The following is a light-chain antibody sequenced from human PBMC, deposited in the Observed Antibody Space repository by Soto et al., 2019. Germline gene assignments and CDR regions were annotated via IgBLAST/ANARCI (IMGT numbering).Light chain of an antibody. Sequence: EIVLTQSPGTLSLSPGERATLSCRASQSVSSYLAWYQQKPGQAPRLLIYSASSRATGIPDRFSGSGSGTDFTLTISRLEPEDFAVYYCHQFGSSFRTFGQGTKVEIK. V-gene: IGKV3-20*01. J-gene: IGKJ1*01. CDR3: HQFGSSFRT. CDR2: SAS. CDR1: QSVSSY.